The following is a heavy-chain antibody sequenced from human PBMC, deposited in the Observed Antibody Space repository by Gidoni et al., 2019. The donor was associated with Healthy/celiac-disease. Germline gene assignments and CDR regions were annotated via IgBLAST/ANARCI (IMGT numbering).Heavy chain of an antibody. CDR3: AKDREGGYYDSSGYIGDWYFDL. CDR1: GFTFSSYA. D-gene: IGHD3-22*01. Sequence: EVQLLESGGGLVQPGGSLRLSCAAPGFTFSSYAMSWVRQAPGKGLEWVSAISGSGGSTYYADSVKGRFTISRDNSKNTLYLQMNSLRAEDTAVYYCAKDREGGYYDSSGYIGDWYFDLWGRGTLVTVSS. V-gene: IGHV3-23*01. CDR2: ISGSGGST. J-gene: IGHJ2*01.